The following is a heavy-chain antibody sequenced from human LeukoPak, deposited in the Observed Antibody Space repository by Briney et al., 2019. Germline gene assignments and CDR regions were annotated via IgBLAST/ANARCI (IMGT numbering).Heavy chain of an antibody. CDR1: GGTFSSYA. CDR2: IIPIFGTA. V-gene: IGHV1-69*05. J-gene: IGHJ4*02. CDR3: ASAYYYDSSGSSGGY. D-gene: IGHD3-22*01. Sequence: GSSVKVSCKASGGTFSSYAISWVRQAPEQGLEWMGRIIPIFGTANYAQKFQGRVTITTDESTSTAYMELSSLRSEDTAVYYCASAYYYDSSGSSGGYWGQGTLVTVSS.